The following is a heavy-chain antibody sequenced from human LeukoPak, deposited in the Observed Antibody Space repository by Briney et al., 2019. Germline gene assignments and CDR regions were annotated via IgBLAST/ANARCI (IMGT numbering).Heavy chain of an antibody. CDR2: ISSSSSYI. CDR3: ARGGRDGYNFLRY. J-gene: IGHJ4*02. V-gene: IGHV3-21*01. D-gene: IGHD5-24*01. Sequence: GGSLRLSCAASGFTFSSYSMNWVRQAPGKGLEWVSSISSSSSYIYYADSVKGRFTISRDNAKNSLYLQMNSLRAEDTAVYYCARGGRDGYNFLRYWGQGTLVTVSS. CDR1: GFTFSSYS.